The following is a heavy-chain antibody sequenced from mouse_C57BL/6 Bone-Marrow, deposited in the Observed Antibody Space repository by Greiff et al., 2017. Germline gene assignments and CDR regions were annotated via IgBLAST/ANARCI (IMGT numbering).Heavy chain of an antibody. CDR1: GYTFTDYY. J-gene: IGHJ2*01. V-gene: IGHV1-19*01. Sequence: EVKVVESGPVLVKPGASVKMSCKASGYTFTDYYMNWVKQSHGKSLEWIGVINPYNGGTSYNQKIKGKATLTVDKSSSTAYMELNSLTSEDSAVYYCARGPYYCDYWGQGTTLTVSS. CDR3: ARGPYYCDY. CDR2: INPYNGGT.